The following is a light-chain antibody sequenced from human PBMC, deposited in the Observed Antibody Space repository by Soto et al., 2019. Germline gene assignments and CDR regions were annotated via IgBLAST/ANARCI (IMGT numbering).Light chain of an antibody. CDR3: QQYNNWPPIT. CDR2: YAS. Sequence: EIMMTQSPATLSVSPGERATLSCRASQSVRNNFAWYQQKPGQAPRLLIYYASTRATGIPARFSGSGSGTEFTLTISSLQAEDFAVYYCQQYNNWPPITFGQGTRLEIK. CDR1: QSVRNN. V-gene: IGKV3-15*01. J-gene: IGKJ5*01.